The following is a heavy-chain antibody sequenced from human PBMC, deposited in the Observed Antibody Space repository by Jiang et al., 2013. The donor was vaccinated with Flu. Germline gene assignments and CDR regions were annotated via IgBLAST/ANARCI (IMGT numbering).Heavy chain of an antibody. CDR3: ARDRLDYYDSSGYYYYYMDV. CDR1: GGTFSSYA. D-gene: IGHD3-22*01. J-gene: IGHJ6*03. V-gene: IGHV1-69*01. Sequence: VQLVESGAEVKKPGSSVKVSCKASGGTFSSYAISWVRQAPGQGLEWMGGIIPIFGTANYAQKFQGRVTITADESTSTAYMELSSLRSEDTAVYYCARDRLDYYDSSGYYYYYMDVWGKGPRSPSP. CDR2: IIPIFGTA.